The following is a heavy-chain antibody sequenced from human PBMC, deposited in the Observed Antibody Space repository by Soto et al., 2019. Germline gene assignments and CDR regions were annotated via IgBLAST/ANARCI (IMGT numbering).Heavy chain of an antibody. CDR1: GFSPTTSGVG. D-gene: IGHD6-19*01. J-gene: IGHJ4*02. CDR3: AHRLRWLANFDY. CDR2: IYWNDEK. Sequence: SGPTLVNPTQTLTLTCTFSGFSPTTSGVGVGWIRQPPGKALEWLALIYWNDEKRYSPSLKSRLTITKDTSRNQVVLTMTNVDPVDTATYFCAHRLRWLANFDYWGQGPLVTVSS. V-gene: IGHV2-5*01.